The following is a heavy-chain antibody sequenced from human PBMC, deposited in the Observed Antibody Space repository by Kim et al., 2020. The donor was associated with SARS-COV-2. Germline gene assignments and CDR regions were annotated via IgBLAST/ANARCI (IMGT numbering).Heavy chain of an antibody. CDR2: IYYTGNT. CDR3: AREYDILTGYSL. V-gene: IGHV4-31*01. CDR1: GGSISSGGYY. Sequence: SETLSLTCTVSGGSISSGGYYWSWIRQHPGKGLEWIGYIYYTGNTYYNPSLKSLVTISIDTSKNQFSLNLSSVTAADTAVYYCAREYDILTGYSLWGQGTLVTVSS. J-gene: IGHJ4*02. D-gene: IGHD3-9*01.